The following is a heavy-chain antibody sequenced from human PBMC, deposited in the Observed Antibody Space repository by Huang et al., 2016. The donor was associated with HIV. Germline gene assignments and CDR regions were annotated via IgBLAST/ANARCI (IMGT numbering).Heavy chain of an antibody. CDR3: TRVVYSGTYYGFFDY. J-gene: IGHJ4*02. CDR1: GFTFGGYA. V-gene: IGHV3-49*03. CDR2: SRGKGQGATT. Sequence: EVQLVESGGGLVQPGRSLRLSCTGSGFTFGGYAMSWLRQAPGKGLEWVGVSRGKGQGATTEDAASVQGRFTISRDDSKTIAYLQMNSLKTEDTAIYFCTRVVYSGTYYGFFDYWGQGTLVTVSS. D-gene: IGHD1-26*01.